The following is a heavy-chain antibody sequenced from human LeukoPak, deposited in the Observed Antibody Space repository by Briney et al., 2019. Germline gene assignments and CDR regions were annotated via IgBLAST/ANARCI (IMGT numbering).Heavy chain of an antibody. J-gene: IGHJ5*02. CDR2: IYTSGST. V-gene: IGHV4-61*02. CDR1: GGSISSGSYY. Sequence: SQTLSLTCTVSGGSISSGSYYWSWIRQPAGKGLEWIGRIYTSGSTNYNPSLKSRVTISVDTSKNQFSLKLSSVTAADTAVYYCARDDFETVTKFDPWGQGTLVTVSS. D-gene: IGHD4-17*01. CDR3: ARDDFETVTKFDP.